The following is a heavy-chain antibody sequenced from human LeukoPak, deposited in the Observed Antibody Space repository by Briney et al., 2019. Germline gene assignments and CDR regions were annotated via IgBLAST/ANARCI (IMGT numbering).Heavy chain of an antibody. J-gene: IGHJ4*02. CDR2: ISYDRSNK. Sequence: GGSLRLSCAASGFTFSSYAMHWVRQAPGKGLEWVAVISYDRSNKYYADSVKGRFTISRDNSKNTLYLQMNSLRAEDTAVYYCARSLLVVVPAAPLDYWGQGTPVTVSS. V-gene: IGHV3-30*04. CDR1: GFTFSSYA. D-gene: IGHD2-2*01. CDR3: ARSLLVVVPAAPLDY.